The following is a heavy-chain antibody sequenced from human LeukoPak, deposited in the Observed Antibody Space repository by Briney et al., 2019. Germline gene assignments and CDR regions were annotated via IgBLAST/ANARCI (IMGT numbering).Heavy chain of an antibody. D-gene: IGHD3-3*01. CDR1: GFTFRSYW. CDR3: AKDFEWSFDW. CDR2: IKEDGSED. J-gene: IGHJ4*02. Sequence: GGSLRLSCVGSGFTFRSYWMSWVRQAPGKGLEWVAKIKEDGSEDYYLDSVKGRFTISSDNTKNSLYLQMNSLRAEDTAIYYCAKDFEWSFDWWGQGTLVTVSS. V-gene: IGHV3-7*01.